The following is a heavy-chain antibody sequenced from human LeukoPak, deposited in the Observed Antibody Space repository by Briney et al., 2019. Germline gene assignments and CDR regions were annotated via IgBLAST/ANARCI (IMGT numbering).Heavy chain of an antibody. D-gene: IGHD6-13*01. CDR2: INGGGSTI. CDR3: ARYSSTWNVAFDI. Sequence: PGGSLRLSCAASGFSFSSYEVNWVRQAPGKGLEWLSYINGGGSTIYYADSVKGRFTISRDNAKNSLHLQMNSLRADDTAVYYCARYSSTWNVAFDIWGQGTMVTVSS. CDR1: GFSFSSYE. J-gene: IGHJ3*02. V-gene: IGHV3-48*03.